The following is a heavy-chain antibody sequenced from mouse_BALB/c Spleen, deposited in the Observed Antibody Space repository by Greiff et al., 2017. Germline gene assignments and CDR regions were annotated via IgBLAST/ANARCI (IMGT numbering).Heavy chain of an antibody. CDR1: GYTFTSYT. CDR3: ARREVRRYFDV. CDR2: INPSSGYT. V-gene: IGHV1-4*02. D-gene: IGHD2-14*01. Sequence: QVQLQQSAAELARPGASVKMSCKASGYTFTSYTMHWVKQRPGQGLEWIGYINPSSGYTEYNQKFKDKTTLTADKSSSTAYMQLSSLTSEDSAVYYCARREVRRYFDVWGAGTTVTVSA. J-gene: IGHJ1*01.